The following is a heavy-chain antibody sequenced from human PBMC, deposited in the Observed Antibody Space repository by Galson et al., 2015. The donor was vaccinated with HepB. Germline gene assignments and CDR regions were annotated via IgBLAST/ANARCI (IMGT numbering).Heavy chain of an antibody. CDR2: TYYRSKWYN. Sequence: CAISGDSVSSNSAAWNWIRQSPSRGLEWLGRTYYRSKWYNDYAVSVKSRITINPDTSKNQFSLQLNSVTPEDTAVYYCARDEYCSCGSCLEEYYYGMDVWVQGTTFTVSS. V-gene: IGHV6-1*01. CDR3: ARDEYCSCGSCLEEYYYGMDV. D-gene: IGHD2-15*01. J-gene: IGHJ6*02. CDR1: GDSVSSNSAA.